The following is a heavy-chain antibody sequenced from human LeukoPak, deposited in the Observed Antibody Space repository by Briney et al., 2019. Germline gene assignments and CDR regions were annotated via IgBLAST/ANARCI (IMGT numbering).Heavy chain of an antibody. Sequence: GASVKVSCKASGYTFTSYGISWVRQAPGQGLEWMGWISAYNGNTNYAQKLQGRVTMTTDTSTSTAYMELRSLRSDDTAVYYCARIGEYFDWLLPDFDYWGQGTLVTVSS. J-gene: IGHJ4*02. D-gene: IGHD3-9*01. CDR1: GYTFTSYG. CDR2: ISAYNGNT. V-gene: IGHV1-18*01. CDR3: ARIGEYFDWLLPDFDY.